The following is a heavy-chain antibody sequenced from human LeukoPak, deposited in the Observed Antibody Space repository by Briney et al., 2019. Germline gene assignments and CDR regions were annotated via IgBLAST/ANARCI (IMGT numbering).Heavy chain of an antibody. J-gene: IGHJ4*02. Sequence: PGGSLRLSCAGSGFTFSSYAMSWVRQAPGKGLEWVSGITASGDTTHHVDSVKGRFTISRDSSKNTLFLQMNSLRVEDTALYYCARAYGTNGYFQLPIDYWGQGALVTVSS. CDR2: ITASGDTT. CDR3: ARAYGTNGYFQLPIDY. D-gene: IGHD2-8*01. V-gene: IGHV3-23*01. CDR1: GFTFSSYA.